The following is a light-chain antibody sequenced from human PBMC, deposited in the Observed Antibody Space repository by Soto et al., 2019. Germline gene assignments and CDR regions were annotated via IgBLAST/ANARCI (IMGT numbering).Light chain of an antibody. V-gene: IGLV2-8*01. CDR1: STDVGGYNF. CDR3: AAWDDSLNGLYV. CDR2: EVS. Sequence: QSALTQPPSASGSAGQSVTISCTGTSTDVGGYNFVSWYQQHPGKAPKLMIYEVSKRPSGVPDRFSGSKSGNTASLTVSGLQAEDEADYYCAAWDDSLNGLYVFGSGTKLTVL. J-gene: IGLJ1*01.